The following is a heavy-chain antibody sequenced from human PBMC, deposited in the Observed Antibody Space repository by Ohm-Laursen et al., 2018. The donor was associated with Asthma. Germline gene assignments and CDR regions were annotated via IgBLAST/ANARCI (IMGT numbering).Heavy chain of an antibody. D-gene: IGHD5-24*01. J-gene: IGHJ4*02. CDR2: IFPDGRQT. V-gene: IGHV3-74*01. CDR3: ARGSLEGLQ. Sequence: SLRLSCSASGFIFSNYGMHWVRQRPGGGLDWVSHIFPDGRQTNYADSVKGRFTISRDDAENTLYLQMNSLRADDSAVYYCARGSLEGLQWGQGTLVTVSS. CDR1: GFIFSNYG.